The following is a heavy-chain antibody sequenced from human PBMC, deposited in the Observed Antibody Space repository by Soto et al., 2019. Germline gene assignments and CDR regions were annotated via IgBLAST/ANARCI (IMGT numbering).Heavy chain of an antibody. D-gene: IGHD4-17*01. CDR3: VLAMTTVSDY. J-gene: IGHJ4*02. V-gene: IGHV1-69*13. CDR2: IIPIIGTA. Sequence: SVKVSCKASGYTFTGYYMHWVRQAPGQGLEWMGGIIPIIGTANYAQKFQGRVTITADESTSTAYMELSSLRSEDTAVYYCVLAMTTVSDYWGQGTLVTVSS. CDR1: GYTFTGYY.